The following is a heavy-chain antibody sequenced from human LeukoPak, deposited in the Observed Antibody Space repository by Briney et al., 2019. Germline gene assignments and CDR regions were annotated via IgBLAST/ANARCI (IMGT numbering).Heavy chain of an antibody. J-gene: IGHJ4*02. CDR1: GFTFSSYA. CDR2: ISYDGSNK. D-gene: IGHD6-13*01. Sequence: GGSLRLSCAASGFTFSSYAMHWVRQAPGKGLEWVAVISYDGSNKYYADSVKGRFTISRDNSKNTLYLQMNSLRAEDTAVYYCAREYRSSWYGWSYFDYWGQGTLVTVSS. CDR3: AREYRSSWYGWSYFDY. V-gene: IGHV3-30*04.